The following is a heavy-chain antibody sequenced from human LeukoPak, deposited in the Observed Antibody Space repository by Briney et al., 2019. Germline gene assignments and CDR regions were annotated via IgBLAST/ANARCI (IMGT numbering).Heavy chain of an antibody. J-gene: IGHJ4*02. Sequence: SETLSLTCTVSGYSISSGYYWGWIRQPPGKGLEWIGSIYYSGSTYYNPSLKSRVTISVDTSKNQFSLKLSSVTAADTAVYYCARTQGVGATTGWGQGTLVTVSS. V-gene: IGHV4-38-2*02. CDR1: GYSISSGYY. CDR3: ARTQGVGATTG. CDR2: IYYSGST. D-gene: IGHD1-26*01.